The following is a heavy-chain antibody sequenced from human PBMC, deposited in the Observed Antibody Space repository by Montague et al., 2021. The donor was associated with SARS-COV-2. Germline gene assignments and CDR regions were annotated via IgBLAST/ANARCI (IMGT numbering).Heavy chain of an antibody. Sequence: SLRLSCAASGFTFSNYDMNSVRQAPGKGPEWISYISTSAYTTSYAGSVKGRFIISRDNGKNSLYLQMNSLRVEDTAVYYCTRDYRSIVGDGLDIWGQGTKVTVSS. CDR1: GFTFSNYD. J-gene: IGHJ3*02. V-gene: IGHV3-48*03. D-gene: IGHD3-16*02. CDR3: TRDYRSIVGDGLDI. CDR2: ISTSAYTT.